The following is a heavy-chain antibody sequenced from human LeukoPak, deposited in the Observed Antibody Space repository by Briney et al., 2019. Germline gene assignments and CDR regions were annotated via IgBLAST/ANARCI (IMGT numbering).Heavy chain of an antibody. CDR2: ISGSGGST. D-gene: IGHD6-19*01. Sequence: GGSLRLSCAASGFTFSSYWMTWVRQAPGTGLEWVSTISGSGGSTFYADSVKGRFTISRDNSKNTLYLQMNSLRAEDTALYYCAKKQGQWLILYFFDYWGQGALVTVSS. CDR1: GFTFSSYW. CDR3: AKKQGQWLILYFFDY. V-gene: IGHV3-23*01. J-gene: IGHJ4*02.